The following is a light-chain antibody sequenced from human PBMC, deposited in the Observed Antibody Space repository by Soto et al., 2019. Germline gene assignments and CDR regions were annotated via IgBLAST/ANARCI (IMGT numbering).Light chain of an antibody. CDR1: QSVSSY. CDR2: DAS. Sequence: VLTQSPATLSFSPGERATLSFRASQSVSSYLAWYQQKPGQAPRLLIYDASNRATGIPARFSGSGSGTDFTLTISSLEPEDFAVYYCQQRSNWLTFGGGTKVDIK. V-gene: IGKV3-11*01. CDR3: QQRSNWLT. J-gene: IGKJ4*01.